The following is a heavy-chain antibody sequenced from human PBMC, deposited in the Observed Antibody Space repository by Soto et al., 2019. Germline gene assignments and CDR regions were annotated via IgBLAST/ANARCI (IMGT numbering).Heavy chain of an antibody. CDR2: IQPTDSYT. D-gene: IGHD3-22*01. CDR3: PRLKYVYVSSGYCENVSGGIDV. V-gene: IGHV5-10-1*01. J-gene: IGHJ6*01. Sequence: GASLKISCKGSGYSFTSYWISWVRQMPGKGLERMGRIQPTDSYTHYSLSFQRHVTISADKPITTPYLQWSSLKAPVTAMHYCPRLKYVYVSSGYCENVSGGIDVLGQ. CDR1: GYSFTSYW.